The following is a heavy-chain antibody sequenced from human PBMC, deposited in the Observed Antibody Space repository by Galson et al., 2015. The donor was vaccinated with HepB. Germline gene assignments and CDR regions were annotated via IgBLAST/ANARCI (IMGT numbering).Heavy chain of an antibody. CDR2: TYYRSKWYN. CDR1: GDSVSSNSAA. V-gene: IGHV6-1*01. J-gene: IGHJ6*02. Sequence: CAISGDSVSSNSAAWNWIRQSPSRGLEWLGRTYYRSKWYNDYAVSVKSRITINPDTSKNQFSLQLNSVTPEDTAVYYCARDPRRYDSSGYYYYIDYYYYYGMDVWGQGTTVTVSS. CDR3: ARDPRRYDSSGYYYYIDYYYYYGMDV. D-gene: IGHD3-22*01.